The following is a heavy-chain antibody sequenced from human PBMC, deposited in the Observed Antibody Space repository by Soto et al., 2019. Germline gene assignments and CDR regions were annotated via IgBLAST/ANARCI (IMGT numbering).Heavy chain of an antibody. J-gene: IGHJ4*02. CDR2: IIPIFGTA. CDR3: AREFGGLRLGELSVSFGY. Sequence: SVKVSCKASGGTFSSYAISWVRQAPGQGLEWMGGIIPIFGTANYAQKFQGRVTITADESTSTAYMELSSLRSEDTAVYYCAREFGGLRLGELSVSFGYWGQGTLVTVS. D-gene: IGHD3-16*02. V-gene: IGHV1-69*13. CDR1: GGTFSSYA.